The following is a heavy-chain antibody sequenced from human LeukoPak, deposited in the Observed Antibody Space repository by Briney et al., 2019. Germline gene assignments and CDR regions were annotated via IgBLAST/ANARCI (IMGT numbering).Heavy chain of an antibody. D-gene: IGHD6-13*01. Sequence: ASVTVSCPASGYTFTSYGMSWVRQAPGQGLEWMGWISAYNGNTNYAQKLQGRVTMTTDTSTSTAYMELRSLRSDDTAVYYCARNRGGRSWLYWGQGTLVTLSS. CDR2: ISAYNGNT. CDR3: ARNRGGRSWLY. J-gene: IGHJ4*02. V-gene: IGHV1-18*01. CDR1: GYTFTSYG.